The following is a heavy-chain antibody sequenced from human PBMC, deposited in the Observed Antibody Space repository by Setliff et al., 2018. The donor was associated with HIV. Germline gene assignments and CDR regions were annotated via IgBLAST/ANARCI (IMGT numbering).Heavy chain of an antibody. V-gene: IGHV7-4-1*02. CDR2: INANSGSP. CDR1: GCNFENYA. J-gene: IGHJ5*02. D-gene: IGHD4-17*01. Sequence: ASVKVSCKTSGCNFENYAINWVRQAPGQGLEWMGWINANSGSPTYAQAFTGRFFFSADTAVATAYLQINNLKTEDTAVYFCARGLYGDYGGDLNWLDPWGHGTRVTVPQ. CDR3: ARGLYGDYGGDLNWLDP.